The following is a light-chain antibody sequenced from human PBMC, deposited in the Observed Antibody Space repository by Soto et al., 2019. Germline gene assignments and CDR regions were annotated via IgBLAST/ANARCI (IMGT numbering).Light chain of an antibody. CDR1: QSISSY. CDR2: DDS. V-gene: IGKV1-33*01. CDR3: QEYEKLFS. J-gene: IGKJ3*01. Sequence: DIQMTQSQSYLSASVGDRVTITCRASQSISSYLNGYQQKPGKAPKLLIYDDSNLEAWVPSRFSGSGSGTHFTLTISSLQPEDIATYYCQEYEKLFSFGPGTKVDIK.